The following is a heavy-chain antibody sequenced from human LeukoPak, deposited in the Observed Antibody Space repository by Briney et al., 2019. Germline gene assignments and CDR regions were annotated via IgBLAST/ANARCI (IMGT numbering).Heavy chain of an antibody. Sequence: PGGSLRLSCAASGFTFSTYAMSWVRQAPGKGLEWVAAIGGGGRSTYYADSVKGRFTISRDDSKTIAYLQMSSLKTEDTAVYYCSRGRRSPDSWGQGTLVTVSS. D-gene: IGHD5-24*01. CDR1: GFTFSTYA. V-gene: IGHV3-23*01. CDR3: SRGRRSPDS. J-gene: IGHJ5*01. CDR2: IGGGGRST.